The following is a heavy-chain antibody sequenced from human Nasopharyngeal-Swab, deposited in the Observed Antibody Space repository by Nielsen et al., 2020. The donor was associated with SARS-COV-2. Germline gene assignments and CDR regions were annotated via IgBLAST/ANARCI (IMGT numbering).Heavy chain of an antibody. CDR2: INHSGGT. V-gene: IGHV4-34*01. J-gene: IGHJ6*02. Sequence: GSLRLSCAVYGGSFSGYYWSWIRQPPGKGLEWIGEINHSGGTNYNPSLKSRVTISVDTSKNQFSLKLSSVTAADTAVYYCARAGIAAAGYYYYGMDVWGQGTTVTVSS. D-gene: IGHD6-13*01. CDR1: GGSFSGYY. CDR3: ARAGIAAAGYYYYGMDV.